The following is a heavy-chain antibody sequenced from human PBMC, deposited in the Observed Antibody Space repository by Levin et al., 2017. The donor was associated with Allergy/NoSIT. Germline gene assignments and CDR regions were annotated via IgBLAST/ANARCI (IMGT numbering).Heavy chain of an antibody. CDR1: GGSIRSSF. CDR2: LSDSGNS. D-gene: IGHD2-2*01. V-gene: IGHV4-59*01. J-gene: IGHJ6*02. CDR3: ARDRVITSGSTYYYYGVDV. Sequence: SQTLSLPCTVSGGSIRSSFWSWIRQPPGKGPEWIGHLSDSGNSNYNPSLRSRVTISVDTSKNQFSLKLTSVTAADTAVYYCARDRVITSGSTYYYYGVDVWGQGTTVTVSS.